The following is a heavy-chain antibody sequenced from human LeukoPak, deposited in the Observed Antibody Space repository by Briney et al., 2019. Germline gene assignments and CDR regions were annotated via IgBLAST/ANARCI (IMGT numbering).Heavy chain of an antibody. Sequence: SETLSLTCTVSGGSIGTYYWSWSRQAPGQGLGWIGYIYVTGTRYNPYLQSRVTISVDRSRNQFFLKMSSVTAADTAVYYCARHIGGGIEDMDVWGKGTKVIVSS. D-gene: IGHD3-16*02. J-gene: IGHJ6*03. V-gene: IGHV4-59*08. CDR1: GGSIGTYY. CDR2: IYVTGT. CDR3: ARHIGGGIEDMDV.